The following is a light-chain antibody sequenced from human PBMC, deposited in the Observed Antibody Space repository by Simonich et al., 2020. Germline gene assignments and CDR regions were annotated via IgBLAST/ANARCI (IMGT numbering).Light chain of an antibody. V-gene: IGLV2-23*01. CDR2: EGS. CDR1: SIGVGSYNL. CDR3: CSYAGSSNVV. J-gene: IGLJ2*01. Sequence: QSALTQPASGSGSPGQSITISCPGTSIGVGSYNLFSWYQQHPGKAPKLMFSEGSKRPSGVSTRFSGSKAGNTASLTISGLQAEDEADYYCCSYAGSSNVVFGGGTKLTVL.